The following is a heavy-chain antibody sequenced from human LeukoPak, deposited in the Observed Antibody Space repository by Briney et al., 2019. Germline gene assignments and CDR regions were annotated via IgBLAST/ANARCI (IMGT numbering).Heavy chain of an antibody. D-gene: IGHD3-10*01. Sequence: GESLKISCQGSGHSFTSYYIAWLRQMPGKGLEWMGVIYPSDSSVTYSPSFQGQVTFSTDKSISTAYLQWSSLKASDTAMYYCARTSFVRGVVYWFDPWGQGTQVIVSS. J-gene: IGHJ5*02. CDR3: ARTSFVRGVVYWFDP. CDR1: GHSFTSYY. V-gene: IGHV5-51*01. CDR2: IYPSDSSV.